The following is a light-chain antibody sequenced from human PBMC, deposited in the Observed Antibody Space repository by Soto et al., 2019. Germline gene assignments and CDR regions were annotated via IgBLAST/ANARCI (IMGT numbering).Light chain of an antibody. Sequence: SYELTQPPSVSVSPGQTASIPCSGDKLGDRFACWYQQKPGQSPVMVIYQDTRRPSGIPERFSGSNSGNTATLTISGTQAMDEADYYFQAWESSTGVGFGGVTKVTVL. CDR2: QDT. CDR1: KLGDRF. J-gene: IGLJ2*01. CDR3: QAWESSTGVG. V-gene: IGLV3-1*01.